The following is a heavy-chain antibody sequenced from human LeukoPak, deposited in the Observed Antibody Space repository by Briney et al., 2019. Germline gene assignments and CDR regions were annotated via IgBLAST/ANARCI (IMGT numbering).Heavy chain of an antibody. CDR1: GFTFSSYW. CDR2: INSDGSST. D-gene: IGHD6-19*01. V-gene: IGHV3-74*01. CDR3: ARRSGIAVAGAFDY. Sequence: HAGGSLRLSCAASGFTFSSYWMHWVRQAPGKGLVWVSRINSDGSSTSYADSVKGRFTISRDNAKNTLYLQMNSLRAEDTAVYYCARRSGIAVAGAFDYWGQGTLVTVSS. J-gene: IGHJ4*02.